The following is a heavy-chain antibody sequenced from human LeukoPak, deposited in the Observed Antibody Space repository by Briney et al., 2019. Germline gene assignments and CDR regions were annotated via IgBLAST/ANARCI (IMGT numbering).Heavy chain of an antibody. D-gene: IGHD6-19*01. CDR2: IYYSGST. V-gene: IGHV4-59*08. J-gene: IGHJ4*02. Sequence: SETLSLTCTVSGGSISSYYWSWIRQPPGKGLEWIGYIYYSGSTNYNPSLKSRVTISVDTSKNQFSLKLSSVTAADTAVYYCASTPIGYSSGWYKGYYFDYWGQGTLVTVSS. CDR3: ASTPIGYSSGWYKGYYFDY. CDR1: GGSISSYY.